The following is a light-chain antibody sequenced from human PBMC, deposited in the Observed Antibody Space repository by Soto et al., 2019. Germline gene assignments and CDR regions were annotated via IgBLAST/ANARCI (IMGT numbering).Light chain of an antibody. J-gene: IGKJ4*01. CDR1: QSVGSY. CDR2: DAS. Sequence: EIVLTQSPATLSLSPGERATLSCRASQSVGSYLAWYQHKPGQAPRLLIYDASDRATGIPARFSGSGSGTDFTLTISSLEPEDSAVYYCQRRGYWPPGAAFGGGTKVEIK. V-gene: IGKV3-11*01. CDR3: QRRGYWPPGAA.